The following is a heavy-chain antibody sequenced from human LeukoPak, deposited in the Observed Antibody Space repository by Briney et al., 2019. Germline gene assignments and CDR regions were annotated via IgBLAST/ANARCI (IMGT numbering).Heavy chain of an antibody. V-gene: IGHV4-30-2*01. CDR1: GGSISSGGYS. J-gene: IGHJ5*02. D-gene: IGHD3-22*01. CDR2: IYHSGST. CDR3: ASSSGYYHVWFDP. Sequence: PSETLSLTCAVSGGSISSGGYSWSWIRQPPGKGLEWIGYIYHSGSTYYNPSLKSRVTISVDRSKNQFSLKLSSVTAADTAVYYCASSSGYYHVWFDPCGQGTLVTVSS.